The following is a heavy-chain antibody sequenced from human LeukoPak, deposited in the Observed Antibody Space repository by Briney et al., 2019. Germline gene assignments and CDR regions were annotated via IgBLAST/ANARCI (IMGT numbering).Heavy chain of an antibody. J-gene: IGHJ5*02. Sequence: PGGSLSLSCAASGFTFGSYSMTWVRPAPGKGLEWVSSISGSSSYIYYADSLKGRFTIPRDNAKKSVYLQMNSLRAEATAVHYCARGALDAATPFDTWGEGSLVTVSS. V-gene: IGHV3-21*01. CDR1: GFTFGSYS. CDR2: ISGSSSYI. D-gene: IGHD2-15*01. CDR3: ARGALDAATPFDT.